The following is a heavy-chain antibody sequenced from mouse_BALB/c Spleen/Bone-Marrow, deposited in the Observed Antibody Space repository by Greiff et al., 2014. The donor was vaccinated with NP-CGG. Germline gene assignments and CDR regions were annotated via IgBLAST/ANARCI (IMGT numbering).Heavy chain of an antibody. CDR2: INPYNDGT. CDR3: AKGGNYRYDFDY. J-gene: IGHJ2*01. V-gene: IGHV1-14*01. CDR1: GYTFTSYV. Sequence: EVQVVESGPELVKPGASVKMSCKASGYTFTSYVMHWVKQKPGQGLEWIGYINPYNDGTKYNEKFKGMATLTSDRSSSTAYMELSSLTSEDSAVYHCAKGGNYRYDFDYWGQGTTLTVSS. D-gene: IGHD2-14*01.